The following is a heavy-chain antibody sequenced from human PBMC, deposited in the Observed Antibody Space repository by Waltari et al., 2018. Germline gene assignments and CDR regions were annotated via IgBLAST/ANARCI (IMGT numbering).Heavy chain of an antibody. J-gene: IGHJ4*02. Sequence: EVQLVESGGGLVTPGGSLSLSCAASGFSFSGSGMHWVRQAPGKGLGWVSSITAGSSYIDSADPVKGRFTISRDNAENSLYLQMTGLRAEDTAIYYCARTSSPTMFGVVLDYWGQGALVTVSS. V-gene: IGHV3-21*01. CDR3: ARTSSPTMFGVVLDY. D-gene: IGHD3-3*01. CDR1: GFSFSGSG. CDR2: ITAGSSYI.